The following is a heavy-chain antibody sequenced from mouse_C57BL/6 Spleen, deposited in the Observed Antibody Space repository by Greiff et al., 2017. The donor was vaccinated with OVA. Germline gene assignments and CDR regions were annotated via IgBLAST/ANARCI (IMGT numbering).Heavy chain of an antibody. J-gene: IGHJ2*01. Sequence: VQLQQPGAELVMPGASVKLSCKASGYTFTSYWMHWVKQRPGQGLEWIGEIDPSDSYTNYNQKFKGKSTLTVDKSSSTAYMQLSSLTSEDSAVYYCARAIITTVVGFDYWGQGTTLTVSS. V-gene: IGHV1-69*01. CDR1: GYTFTSYW. CDR3: ARAIITTVVGFDY. D-gene: IGHD1-1*01. CDR2: IDPSDSYT.